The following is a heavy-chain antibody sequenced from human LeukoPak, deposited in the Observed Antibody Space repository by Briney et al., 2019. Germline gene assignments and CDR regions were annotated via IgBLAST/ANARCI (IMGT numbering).Heavy chain of an antibody. Sequence: YGDSVQGRFSISRDNSKNTLYLQMNSLRPDDTAVYYCARGPPGYGSGSRYSYYYMAVWGKASTVTVSS. J-gene: IGHJ6*03. D-gene: IGHD3-10*01. CDR3: ARGPPGYGSGSRYSYYYMAV. V-gene: IGHV3-30*03.